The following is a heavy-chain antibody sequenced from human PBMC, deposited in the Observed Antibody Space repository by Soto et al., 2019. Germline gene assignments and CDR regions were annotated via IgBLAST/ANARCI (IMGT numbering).Heavy chain of an antibody. CDR1: GGSISSSSYY. J-gene: IGHJ5*02. CDR2: IYYSGST. D-gene: IGHD2-15*01. V-gene: IGHV4-39*01. CDR3: ARLVVVVAASTPSNWFDP. Sequence: SETLSLTCTVSGGSISSSSYYWGWIRQPPGKGLEWIGSIYYSGSTYYNPSLKSRVTISVDTSKNQFSLRLSSVTAADTAVYYCARLVVVVAASTPSNWFDPWGQGTLVTVSS.